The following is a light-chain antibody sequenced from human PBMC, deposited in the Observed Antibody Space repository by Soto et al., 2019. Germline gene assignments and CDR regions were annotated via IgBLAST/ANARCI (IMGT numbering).Light chain of an antibody. CDR2: NVI. CDR1: SSDVGRPNNY. V-gene: IGLV2-14*01. CDR3: MTYVASTSTHWF. Sequence: QSALTQPASVSGSPGQSITISCTGTSSDVGRPNNYVSWYQQYPRKANNLLIFNVINRPSGISGRFSGSMSGNTASLTISGRQAEDEGDNYCMTYVASTSTHWFLGGGTKLTVL. J-gene: IGLJ2*01.